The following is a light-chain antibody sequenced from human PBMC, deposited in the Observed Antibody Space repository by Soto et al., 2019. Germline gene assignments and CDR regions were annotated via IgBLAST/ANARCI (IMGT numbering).Light chain of an antibody. CDR3: XAWDDSLNGLYV. Sequence: QSVLTQPPSASGTPGQRVTISCSGSSSNIGSNTVNWYQQLPGTAPKLLIYSNNQRPSGVPDRFSGSKSGTSASLAISGLQSEDXXXYYXXAWDDSLNGLYVFGTGTKVTVL. J-gene: IGLJ1*01. CDR2: SNN. V-gene: IGLV1-44*01. CDR1: SSNIGSNT.